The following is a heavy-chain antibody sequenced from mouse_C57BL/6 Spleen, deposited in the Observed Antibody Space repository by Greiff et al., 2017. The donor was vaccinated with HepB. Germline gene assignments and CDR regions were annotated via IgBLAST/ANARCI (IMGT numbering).Heavy chain of an antibody. CDR2: IYPYNGVS. V-gene: IGHV1-31*01. CDR1: GYSFTGYY. D-gene: IGHD2-2*01. CDR3: ARWGKGYDGYYYAMDY. Sequence: VQLQQSGPELVKPGASVKISCKASGYSFTGYYMHWVKQSHGNILDWIGYIYPYNGVSSYNQKFKGKATLTVDKSSSTAYMELRSLTSEDSAVYYCARWGKGYDGYYYAMDYWGQGTSVTVSS. J-gene: IGHJ4*01.